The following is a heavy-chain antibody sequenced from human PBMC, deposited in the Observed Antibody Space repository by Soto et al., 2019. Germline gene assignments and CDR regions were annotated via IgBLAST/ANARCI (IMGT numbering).Heavy chain of an antibody. CDR2: ISANTGNT. Sequence: QVQLVQSGAEVKKPGASVKVSCKASGYTFRNYVITWVRQAPGQGLEWMGWISANTGNTDYAQKFQGRVTMTTDSATSTAYMELRSLRSDDTAVYYFAGDHTGGYMGWFDPWGQGTLVTVSS. J-gene: IGHJ5*02. V-gene: IGHV1-18*04. CDR3: AGDHTGGYMGWFDP. D-gene: IGHD2-8*02. CDR1: GYTFRNYV.